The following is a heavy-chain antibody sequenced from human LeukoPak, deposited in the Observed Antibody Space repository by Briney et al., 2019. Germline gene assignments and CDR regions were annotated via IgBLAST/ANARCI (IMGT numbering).Heavy chain of an antibody. V-gene: IGHV3-30*14. CDR3: ARGSATPFDY. Sequence: GRSLRLSCAASGFTFSSYAMHWVRQAPGKGLEWVAVISYDGSNKYYADSVKGRFTISRDNSKNTLYLQMNSLRAEDTAVYYRARGSATPFDYWGQGTLVTVSS. J-gene: IGHJ4*02. CDR2: ISYDGSNK. D-gene: IGHD2-15*01. CDR1: GFTFSSYA.